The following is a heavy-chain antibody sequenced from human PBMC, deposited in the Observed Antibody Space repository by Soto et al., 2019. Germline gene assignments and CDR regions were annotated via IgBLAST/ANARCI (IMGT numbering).Heavy chain of an antibody. CDR3: ASPSTIADRSQSNYYYYGMEV. J-gene: IGHJ6*02. V-gene: IGHV3-53*01. D-gene: IGHD6-6*01. Sequence: AGSLRLSCAASGFTVSSNYMSWVRQAPGKGLEWVSVIYSGGSTYYADSVKGRFTISRDNSKNTLYLQMNSLRAEDTAVYYCASPSTIADRSQSNYYYYGMEVWGQGTTVTVSS. CDR1: GFTVSSNY. CDR2: IYSGGST.